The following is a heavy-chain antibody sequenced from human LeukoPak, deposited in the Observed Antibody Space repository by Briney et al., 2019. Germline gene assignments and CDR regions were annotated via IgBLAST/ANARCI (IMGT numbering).Heavy chain of an antibody. CDR1: GYTFTSYG. V-gene: IGHV1-18*01. CDR2: ISAYNGNT. CDR3: ASGGIAYYDILTGYFNFDY. J-gene: IGHJ4*02. D-gene: IGHD3-9*01. Sequence: ASVKVSCKASGYTFTSYGISWVRQAPGQGLEWMGWISAYNGNTNYAQKLQGRVTMTTDTSTSTAYMELRSLRSDDTAVYYCASGGIAYYDILTGYFNFDYWGQGTLVTVSP.